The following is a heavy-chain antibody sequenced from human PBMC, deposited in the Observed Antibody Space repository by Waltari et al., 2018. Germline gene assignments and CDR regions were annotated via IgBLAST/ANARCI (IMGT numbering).Heavy chain of an antibody. V-gene: IGHV4-34*01. CDR2: VNPTGST. J-gene: IGHJ5*02. CDR3: ARGHPRFDYEKSDYYAYWFDP. CDR1: GGAFDSYY. Sequence: QVELQQWGAGLLRPSETLSLTCSVSGGAFDSYYWTWIRQAPGRGLEWLGEVNPTGSTNYNPSLKSRLSVSVETSRNQVSLKMTSVTGADTAVYFCARGHPRFDYEKSDYYAYWFDPWGQGTQVTVSS. D-gene: IGHD3-22*01.